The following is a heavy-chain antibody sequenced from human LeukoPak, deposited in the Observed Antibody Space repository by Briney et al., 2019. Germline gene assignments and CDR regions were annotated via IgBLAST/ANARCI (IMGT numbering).Heavy chain of an antibody. V-gene: IGHV1-69*05. CDR1: GGTFSSYA. CDR3: ARHSHNYDFWSGYPPDY. J-gene: IGHJ4*02. D-gene: IGHD3-3*01. Sequence: SVKVSCKASGGTFSSYAISWVRQAPGQGLEWMGGIIPIFGTANYAQKFQGRVTITTDESTSTAYMELSSLRSEDTAVYYCARHSHNYDFWSGYPPDYWGQGTLVTVSS. CDR2: IIPIFGTA.